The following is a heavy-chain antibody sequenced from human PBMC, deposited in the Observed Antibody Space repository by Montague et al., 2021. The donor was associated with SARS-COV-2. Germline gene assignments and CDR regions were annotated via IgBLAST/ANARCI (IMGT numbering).Heavy chain of an antibody. D-gene: IGHD3-22*01. CDR1: GGSISSSSYY. J-gene: IGHJ4*02. V-gene: IGHV4-39*07. Sequence: SETLSLTCTVSGGSISSSSYYWGWIRQPPGKGLEWIGSIYYSGSTYYNPSLKSRVTISVDTPKNQFSLKLSSVTAADTAVYYCSREGGWLSRGSYYFDYWGQGTLVTVS. CDR2: IYYSGST. CDR3: SREGGWLSRGSYYFDY.